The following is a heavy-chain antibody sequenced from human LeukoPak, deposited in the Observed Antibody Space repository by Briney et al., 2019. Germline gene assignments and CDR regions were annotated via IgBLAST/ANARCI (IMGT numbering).Heavy chain of an antibody. CDR2: IIPIFGTA. CDR1: GGTFSSYA. Sequence: GASVKVSCKASGGTFSSYAISWVRQAPGQGLEWMGGIIPIFGTANYAQKFQGRVTITADESTSTAYMELSSLRSEDTAVYYCATVRVWFGELFSFDPWGQGTLVTVSS. J-gene: IGHJ5*02. V-gene: IGHV1-69*01. D-gene: IGHD3-10*01. CDR3: ATVRVWFGELFSFDP.